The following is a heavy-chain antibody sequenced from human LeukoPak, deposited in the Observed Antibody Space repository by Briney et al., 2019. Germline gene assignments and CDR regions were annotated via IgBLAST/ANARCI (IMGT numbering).Heavy chain of an antibody. CDR3: ARETYYDSSGYYDY. V-gene: IGHV4-30-2*01. D-gene: IGHD3-22*01. CDR2: IYHSGST. CDR1: GGSISSGGYS. Sequence: SQTLSLTCAVSGGSISSGGYSWSRIRQPPGKGLEWIGYIYHSGSTYYNPSLKSRVTISVDRSKNQFSLKLSSVTAADTAVYYCARETYYDSSGYYDYWGQGTLVTVSS. J-gene: IGHJ4*02.